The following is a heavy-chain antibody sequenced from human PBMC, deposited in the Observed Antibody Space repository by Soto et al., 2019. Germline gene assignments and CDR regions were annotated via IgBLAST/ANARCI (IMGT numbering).Heavy chain of an antibody. Sequence: GASVKVSCKASGGTFSSYAISWVRQAPGQGLEWMGGIIPIFGTANYAQKFQGRVTITADESTSTAYMELSSLRSEDTAVYYCAIDPRCPSHGNWYYPSRQGSLVPGSS. D-gene: IGHD2-2*01. CDR1: GGTFSSYA. CDR2: IIPIFGTA. V-gene: IGHV1-69*13. J-gene: IGHJ5*02. CDR3: AIDPRCPSHGNWYYP.